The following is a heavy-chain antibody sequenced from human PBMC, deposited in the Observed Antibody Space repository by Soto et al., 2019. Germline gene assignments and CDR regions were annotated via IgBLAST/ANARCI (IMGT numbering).Heavy chain of an antibody. V-gene: IGHV4-34*01. CDR3: ARESHDILTGPPWVWYFDL. CDR2: INDRGSI. J-gene: IGHJ2*01. D-gene: IGHD3-9*01. CDR1: GGSFSGYY. Sequence: QVQLQQWGAGPLRPLETLSLTCGVSGGSFSGYYCAWIRQPPGKGLAWIGEINDRGSINYNPSLKSRVSISVDTSENHYSLHLWSVTAAVTAVYYCARESHDILTGPPWVWYFDLWGRGTLVTVSS.